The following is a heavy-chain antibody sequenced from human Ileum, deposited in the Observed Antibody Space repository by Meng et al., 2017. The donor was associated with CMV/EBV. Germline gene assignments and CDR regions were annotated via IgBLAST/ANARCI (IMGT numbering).Heavy chain of an antibody. CDR3: ARGDTSGIRFDP. CDR1: GYSISSGYY. CDR2: FYHSGST. V-gene: IGHV4-38-2*02. J-gene: IGHJ5*02. D-gene: IGHD2-21*01. Sequence: SETLSLTCSVSGYSISSGYYWGWSRQPPGKGLEWIGSFYHSGSTYYNPSLRSRVTISVDTSKNQFSLKLTSVTAADTAVYYCARGDTSGIRFDPWGQGTLVTVSS.